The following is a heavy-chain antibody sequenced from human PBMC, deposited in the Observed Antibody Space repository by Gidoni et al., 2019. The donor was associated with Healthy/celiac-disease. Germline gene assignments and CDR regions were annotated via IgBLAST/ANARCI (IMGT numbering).Heavy chain of an antibody. Sequence: EVQLVESGGGLVQPGGSLRLSCAASGFTFSSYWMSWVRQAPGQGREWVATIKQDGSEKYYVDAVKGRFTISGDNAKNSLYLQMNSLRAEDTAVYYCARDVVVVPAATDYYYYYGMDVWGQGTTVTVSS. D-gene: IGHD2-2*01. J-gene: IGHJ6*02. V-gene: IGHV3-7*01. CDR1: GFTFSSYW. CDR3: ARDVVVVPAATDYYYYYGMDV. CDR2: IKQDGSEK.